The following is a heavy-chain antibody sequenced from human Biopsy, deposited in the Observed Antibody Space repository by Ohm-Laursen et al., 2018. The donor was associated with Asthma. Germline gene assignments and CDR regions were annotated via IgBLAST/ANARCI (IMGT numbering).Heavy chain of an antibody. CDR1: GDAMSTSGSY. Sequence: SDTLSLTWFVSGDAMSTSGSYWGWIRQSPGKGLEWIGSIYYSGRTYYNPSLESRVTISADTSKNHFSLKVTSVTAADTAVYYCARAVSSGSYWYFDLWGRGDLVTVSS. CDR3: ARAVSSGSYWYFDL. V-gene: IGHV4-39*02. CDR2: IYYSGRT. J-gene: IGHJ2*01. D-gene: IGHD6-25*01.